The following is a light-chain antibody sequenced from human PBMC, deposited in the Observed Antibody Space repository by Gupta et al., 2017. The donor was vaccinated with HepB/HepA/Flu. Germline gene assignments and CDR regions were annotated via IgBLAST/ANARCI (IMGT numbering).Light chain of an antibody. CDR1: QSVSSSY. CDR2: GAS. J-gene: IGKJ2*01. Sequence: EILVTQSQDTLSLSPGERAPLSCRASQSVSSSYLAWYQQKPCQAPRLLIYGASTRATGIPDRIRGSGSGADFTLTISRLEPVDFAVYYCQQYGSSPYTFGQWTKLEIK. V-gene: IGKV3-20*01. CDR3: QQYGSSPYT.